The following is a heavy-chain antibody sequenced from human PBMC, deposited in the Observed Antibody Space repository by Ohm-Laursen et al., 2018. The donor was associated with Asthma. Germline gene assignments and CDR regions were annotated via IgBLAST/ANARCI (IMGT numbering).Heavy chain of an antibody. CDR3: ARPFKTHDHGDYKDFWYFDL. Sequence: AASVKVSCKASGYTFSSYDIHWVRQAPGQGLEWMGWMNPNSGKTGYAQKFQGRVIMTRNTAISTAYMEQSSLKSEDTAVYYCARPFKTHDHGDYKDFWYFDLWGRGTLVTVSS. J-gene: IGHJ2*01. CDR2: MNPNSGKT. CDR1: GYTFSSYD. V-gene: IGHV1-8*01. D-gene: IGHD4-17*01.